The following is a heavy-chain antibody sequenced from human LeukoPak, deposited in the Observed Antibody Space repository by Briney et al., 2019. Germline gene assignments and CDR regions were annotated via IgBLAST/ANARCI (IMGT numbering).Heavy chain of an antibody. V-gene: IGHV1-18*01. CDR1: GYTFTTYG. J-gene: IGHJ6*03. CDR3: ARDSQGYMDV. CDR2: ISVYNGNT. Sequence: ASVKVSCKASGYTFTTYGISWVRQAPGQGLEWMGWISVYNGNTNYAQKFQGRVTIITDESTSTAYMELSSLRSEDTAVYYCARDSQGYMDVWGKGATVTVSS.